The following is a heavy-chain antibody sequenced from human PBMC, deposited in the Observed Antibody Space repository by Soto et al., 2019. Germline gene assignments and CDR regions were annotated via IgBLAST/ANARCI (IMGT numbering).Heavy chain of an antibody. CDR3: ASHRWGDDAFDI. CDR2: TRNKANSYTT. CDR1: GFTFSDHY. J-gene: IGHJ3*02. D-gene: IGHD3-10*01. V-gene: IGHV3-72*01. Sequence: EVQLVESGGGLVQPGGSLRLSCAASGFTFSDHYMDWVRQAPGKGLEWVGRTRNKANSYTTEYAASVKGRFTISRDDSKNSLYLQMNSMKTEDTAVYYCASHRWGDDAFDIWGQGTMVTVSS.